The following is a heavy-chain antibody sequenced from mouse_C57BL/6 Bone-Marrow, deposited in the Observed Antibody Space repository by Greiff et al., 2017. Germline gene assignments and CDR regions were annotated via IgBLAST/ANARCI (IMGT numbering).Heavy chain of an antibody. V-gene: IGHV1-82*01. D-gene: IGHD3-2*02. CDR3: ARGTAQATRAMDY. CDR2: IYPGDGDT. Sequence: QVQLQQSGPELVKPGASVTISCKASGYAFSSSWLNWVKQRPGKGLEWIGRIYPGDGDTTYNGQFKGKATLTADKSSSTAYMQLSSLTSEDSAVYFGARGTAQATRAMDYGGQGTAVTVSS. J-gene: IGHJ4*01. CDR1: GYAFSSSW.